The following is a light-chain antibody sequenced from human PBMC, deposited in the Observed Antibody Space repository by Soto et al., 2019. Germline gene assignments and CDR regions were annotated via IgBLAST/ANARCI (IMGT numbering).Light chain of an antibody. CDR2: VAS. J-gene: IGKJ5*01. CDR1: QSISRY. V-gene: IGKV1-39*01. CDR3: QQSYGTPIT. Sequence: DIQMTQSPSSLSASVGARVTITGRASQSISRYLNWYQQKPGKAPNIVSYVASSLQSEVPSRFSGSGSGTDFTLTITSLQPEDFETYYCQQSYGTPITFGQGTRLEIK.